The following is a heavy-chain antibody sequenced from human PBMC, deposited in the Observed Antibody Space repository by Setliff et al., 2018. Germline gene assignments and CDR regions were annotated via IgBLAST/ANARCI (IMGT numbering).Heavy chain of an antibody. CDR3: ARELRSPFWHIDA. D-gene: IGHD3-16*01. CDR1: GYTFTNYY. Sequence: ASVKVSCKASGYTFTNYYIHWVRQTPGQGLEWMGRSIPILNRANYAERFQGRVKLTVDAAATTAYMDLTSLNADDTAFYYCARELRSPFWHIDAWGQGTLVTVSS. J-gene: IGHJ5*02. V-gene: IGHV1-46*01. CDR2: SIPILNRA.